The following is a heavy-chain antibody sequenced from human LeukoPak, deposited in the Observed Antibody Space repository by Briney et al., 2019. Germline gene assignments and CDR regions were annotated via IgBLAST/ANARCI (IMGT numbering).Heavy chain of an antibody. Sequence: SETLSLTCTVSGGSISSYYWSWIRQPPGKGLEWIGYIYYSGSTNYNPSLKSRVTISVDTSKNQFSLKLSSVTAADTAVYYCAKYYGSGSYYKRFDPWGQGTLATVSS. V-gene: IGHV4-59*01. D-gene: IGHD3-10*01. CDR1: GGSISSYY. J-gene: IGHJ5*02. CDR3: AKYYGSGSYYKRFDP. CDR2: IYYSGST.